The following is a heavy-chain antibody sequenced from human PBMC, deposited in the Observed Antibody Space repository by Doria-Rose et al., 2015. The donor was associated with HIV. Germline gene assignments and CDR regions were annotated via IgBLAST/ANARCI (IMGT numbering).Heavy chain of an antibody. CDR3: ARIKSSRWYHKYYFDF. D-gene: IGHD6-13*01. CDR2: TFSDDER. Sequence: QVTLKESSPVLVKPTETLTLTCTVSGVSLNSPGMGVSWIRQPPGKALEWLANTFSDDERSYKTSLKSRLTISRGTSKSQVVLTMTDMDPVDTATYYCARIKSSRWYHKYYFDFWGQGTLVIVSA. V-gene: IGHV2-26*01. J-gene: IGHJ4*02. CDR1: GVSLNSPGMG.